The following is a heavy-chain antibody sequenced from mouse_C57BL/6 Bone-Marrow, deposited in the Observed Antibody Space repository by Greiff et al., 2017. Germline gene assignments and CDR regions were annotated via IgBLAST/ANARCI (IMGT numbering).Heavy chain of an antibody. V-gene: IGHV3-6*01. J-gene: IGHJ4*01. CDR1: GYSITSGYY. D-gene: IGHD2-1*01. CDR3: ALYYGNYGYYAMDY. CDR2: IRYDGSN. Sequence: EVQRVESGPGLVKPSQSLSLTCSVTGYSITSGYYWNWIRQFPGNKLEWMGYIRYDGSNNYNPSLKNRISITRDTSKNQFFLKLNSVTTEDTATYYCALYYGNYGYYAMDYWGQGTSVTVSS.